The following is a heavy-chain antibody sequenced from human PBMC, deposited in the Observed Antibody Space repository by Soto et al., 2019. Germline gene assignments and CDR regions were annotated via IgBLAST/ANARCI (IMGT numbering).Heavy chain of an antibody. J-gene: IGHJ4*02. V-gene: IGHV4-31*03. CDR2: IYYSGST. CDR1: GGSISSGGYY. CDR3: ARSMVRGATPFDY. Sequence: SETLSLTCTVSGGSISSGGYYSSWIRQHPGKGLEWIGYIYYSGSTYCNPSLKSRVTISVDTSKNQFSLKLSSVTAADTAVYYCARSMVRGATPFDYWGQRTLVTVS. D-gene: IGHD3-10*01.